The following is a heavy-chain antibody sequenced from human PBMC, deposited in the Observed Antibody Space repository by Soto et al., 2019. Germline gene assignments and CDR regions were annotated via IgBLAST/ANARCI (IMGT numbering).Heavy chain of an antibody. CDR3: TRERFRRIMLYYRMDV. CDR2: IKQDGSEK. D-gene: IGHD3-16*01. CDR1: GFTFSSYW. Sequence: EVQLVESGGGLVQPGGSLRLSCAASGFTFSSYWMSWVRQAPGKGLEWVANIKQDGSEKYYVDSVKGRFTISRDNAKNPLYLQMNSLRAEDTAVFYCTRERFRRIMLYYRMDVWGQGTTATVSS. V-gene: IGHV3-7*04. J-gene: IGHJ6*02.